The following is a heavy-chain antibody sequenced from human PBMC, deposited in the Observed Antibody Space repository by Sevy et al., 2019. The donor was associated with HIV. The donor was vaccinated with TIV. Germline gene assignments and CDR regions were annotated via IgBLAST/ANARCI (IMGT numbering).Heavy chain of an antibody. J-gene: IGHJ6*02. CDR2: ISSSSSTI. Sequence: GGSLRLSCAASGFTFSSYSMNWVRQAPGTGLEWVSYISSSSSTIYYADSVKGRFTISRDNAKNSLYLQMNSLRDEDTAVYYCARALNPYYDILTGYYKGDYGMDVWGQRTTVTVSS. CDR3: ARALNPYYDILTGYYKGDYGMDV. D-gene: IGHD3-9*01. CDR1: GFTFSSYS. V-gene: IGHV3-48*02.